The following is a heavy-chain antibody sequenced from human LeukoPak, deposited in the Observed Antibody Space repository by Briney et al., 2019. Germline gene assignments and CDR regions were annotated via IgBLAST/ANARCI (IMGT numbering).Heavy chain of an antibody. J-gene: IGHJ6*03. CDR2: MNPNSGNT. Sequence: ASVKVSCKASGYTFTSYDINWVRQATGQGLEWMGWMNPNSGNTGYAQKFQGRVTMTRNTSISTAYMELSSLRSEDTDVYYCARYXRFLEWTTPPLYYYYMDVWGKGTTVTVSS. V-gene: IGHV1-8*01. CDR3: ARYXRFLEWTTPPLYYYYMDV. D-gene: IGHD3-3*01. CDR1: GYTFTSYD.